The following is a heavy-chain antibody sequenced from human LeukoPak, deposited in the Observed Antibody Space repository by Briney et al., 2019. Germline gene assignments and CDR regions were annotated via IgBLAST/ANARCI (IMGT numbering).Heavy chain of an antibody. J-gene: IGHJ4*02. CDR3: ARGRGFYGSGTTHFDY. D-gene: IGHD3-10*01. Sequence: SETLSLTCAVSGGSITSGAYAWSWIRQPPGKGLEWIGYIYRGGSTSYKPSLKSRLSITIDKSKNQFSLNLRSVTAADTAFYYCARGRGFYGSGTTHFDYWGQGTLATVSS. V-gene: IGHV4-30-2*01. CDR2: IYRGGST. CDR1: GGSITSGAYA.